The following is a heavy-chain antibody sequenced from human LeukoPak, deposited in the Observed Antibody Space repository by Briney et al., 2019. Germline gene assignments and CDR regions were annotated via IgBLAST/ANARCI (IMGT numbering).Heavy chain of an antibody. J-gene: IGHJ3*02. CDR3: ARDLRPSNAFDI. Sequence: PSETLSLTCTVSGGSISSYYWSWIRQPLGKGLEWIGYIYYSGSTNYNPSLKSRVTISVDTSKNQFSLKLSSVTAADTAVYYCARDLRPSNAFDIWGQGTMVTVSS. CDR2: IYYSGST. D-gene: IGHD6-6*01. CDR1: GGSISSYY. V-gene: IGHV4-59*01.